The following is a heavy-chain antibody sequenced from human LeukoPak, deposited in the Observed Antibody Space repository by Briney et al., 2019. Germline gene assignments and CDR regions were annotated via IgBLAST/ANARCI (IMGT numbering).Heavy chain of an antibody. CDR3: ARSVGATPNFDY. V-gene: IGHV4-39*07. CDR2: IYYSGST. CDR1: GGSISSSSYY. J-gene: IGHJ4*02. D-gene: IGHD1-26*01. Sequence: SETLSLTCTVSGGSISSSSYYWGWIRQPPGKGLEWIGSIYYSGSTYYNPSLKSRVTISVDTSKNQFSLKLSSVTAADTAVYYCARSVGATPNFDYWGQGTLVTVSS.